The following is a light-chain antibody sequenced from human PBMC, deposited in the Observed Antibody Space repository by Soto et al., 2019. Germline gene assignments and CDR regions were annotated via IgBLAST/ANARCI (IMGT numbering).Light chain of an antibody. V-gene: IGKV3-20*01. CDR3: QQDGNLPLT. CDR2: DAS. Sequence: DIVVTQSPAPLSLSPGERATLSCRASQSVSSSYLAWYQQKPGQAPRLLIYDASSRATGIPDRFSGSGSGTDFTLTISRLEPEDFAMYYCQQDGNLPLTFGQGTLLEIK. CDR1: QSVSSSY. J-gene: IGKJ5*01.